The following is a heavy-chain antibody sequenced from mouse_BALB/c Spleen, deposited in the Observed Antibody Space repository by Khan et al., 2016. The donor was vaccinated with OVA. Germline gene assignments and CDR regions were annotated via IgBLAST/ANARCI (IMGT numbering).Heavy chain of an antibody. CDR3: VRDGAYHRNDGWFAY. CDR2: INPSNGYT. D-gene: IGHD2-14*01. V-gene: IGHV1-4*01. Sequence: QVQLQQSGAELARPGASVKMSCKASGYTFTSYAIHWIKLRPGQGLEWIGFINPSNGYTNYNQKFKDKATLTADKSSTTGYMQLSSLTSDDSAVYNCVRDGAYHRNDGWFAYWGQGTLVTVSA. CDR1: GYTFTSYA. J-gene: IGHJ3*01.